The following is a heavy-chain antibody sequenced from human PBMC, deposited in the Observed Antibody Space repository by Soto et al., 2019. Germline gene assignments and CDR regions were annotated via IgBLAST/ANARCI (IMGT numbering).Heavy chain of an antibody. CDR3: ASARYSSGWYLDY. J-gene: IGHJ4*02. Sequence: EVQLVESGGGLVKPGGSLRLSCAASGFTFSSYSMNWVRQAPGKGLEWVSSISSSSRYIYYADSVKGRFTISRDNAKNSLYLQMNSLRAEDTAVYYCASARYSSGWYLDYWGQGTLVTVSS. V-gene: IGHV3-21*01. CDR1: GFTFSSYS. CDR2: ISSSSRYI. D-gene: IGHD6-19*01.